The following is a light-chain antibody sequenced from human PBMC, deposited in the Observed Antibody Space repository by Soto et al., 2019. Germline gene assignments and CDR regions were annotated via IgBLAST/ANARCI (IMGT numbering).Light chain of an antibody. J-gene: IGKJ5*01. CDR3: QQRTNWPPAT. Sequence: PGERATLSCRASQSVGSYLAWYQQKPGRAPRLLIYDASNRATGIPARFSGSGSGTDFTLTISSLEPEDFAVYYCQQRTNWPPATFGQGTRLEIK. CDR1: QSVGSY. V-gene: IGKV3-11*01. CDR2: DAS.